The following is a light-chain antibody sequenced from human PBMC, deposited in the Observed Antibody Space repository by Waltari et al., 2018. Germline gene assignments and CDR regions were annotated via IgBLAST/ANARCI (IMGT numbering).Light chain of an antibody. Sequence: QSALTPPPSASGSPGQSVTISCTGTSSDFGAYNHVPWYQHQPGQPPKLMIYEVGKWPSGVPGRFSGSKSGNTASLTVSGLQAEDEADYYCSSYGGRSNVVFGGGTKVTVL. CDR3: SSYGGRSNVV. J-gene: IGLJ2*01. CDR1: SSDFGAYNH. CDR2: EVG. V-gene: IGLV2-8*01.